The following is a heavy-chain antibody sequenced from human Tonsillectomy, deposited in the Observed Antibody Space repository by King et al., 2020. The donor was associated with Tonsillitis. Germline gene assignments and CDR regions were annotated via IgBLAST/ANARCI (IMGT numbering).Heavy chain of an antibody. D-gene: IGHD6-6*01. Sequence: QLQESGPGLVKPLETLSLTCTVSGGSISTSSYYWGWIRQPPGKGLEWIGTIYYIGSTYYNPSLKSSATISVDTSTNQFSLKLSSVTAADTAVYYCARGGIAARWYNWFDPWGQGTLVTVSS. J-gene: IGHJ5*02. CDR2: IYYIGST. CDR3: ARGGIAARWYNWFDP. CDR1: GGSISTSSYY. V-gene: IGHV4-39*01.